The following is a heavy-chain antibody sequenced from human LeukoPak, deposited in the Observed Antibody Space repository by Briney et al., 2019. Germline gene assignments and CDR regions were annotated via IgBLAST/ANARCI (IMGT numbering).Heavy chain of an antibody. CDR2: INPNSGGT. J-gene: IGHJ6*02. CDR1: GYTFTGYY. CDR3: ARDEVDGDYDYYYYGMDV. V-gene: IGHV1-2*02. Sequence: ASVKVSCKASGYTFTGYYMDWVRQAPGQGLEWMGWINPNSGGTNYAQKFQGRVTMTRDTSVSTAYMELSRLRSDDTAVYYCARDEVDGDYDYYYYGMDVWGQGTTVTVSS. D-gene: IGHD4-17*01.